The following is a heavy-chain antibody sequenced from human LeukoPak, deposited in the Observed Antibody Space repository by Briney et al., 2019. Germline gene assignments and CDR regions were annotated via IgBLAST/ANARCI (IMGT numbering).Heavy chain of an antibody. J-gene: IGHJ5*02. CDR3: ARHPFFAPFDL. Sequence: SETLSLTCTVSGGSISSDYWSWIRQPPGKGLEWIGYIYISGNTNYNPSLKSRVTISIDTSKNQFSLRLTSVTAADTAVYYCARHPFFAPFDLWGLGTLVTVSS. V-gene: IGHV4-59*08. D-gene: IGHD3-3*01. CDR2: IYISGNT. CDR1: GGSISSDY.